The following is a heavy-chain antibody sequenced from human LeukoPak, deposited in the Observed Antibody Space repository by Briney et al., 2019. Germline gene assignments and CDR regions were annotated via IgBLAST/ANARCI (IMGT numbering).Heavy chain of an antibody. D-gene: IGHD1-26*01. CDR1: GYTFTSYA. J-gene: IGHJ4*02. CDR2: ISAGNGNT. Sequence: ASVNVSCKASGYTFTSYAIHWVRQAPGQRLEWMGWISAGNGNTKYSQNFQGRVTFISNTSATTAFMELSSLRSEDAAVYYCARDSGSGSNDYWGQGTLVTVSS. V-gene: IGHV1-3*01. CDR3: ARDSGSGSNDY.